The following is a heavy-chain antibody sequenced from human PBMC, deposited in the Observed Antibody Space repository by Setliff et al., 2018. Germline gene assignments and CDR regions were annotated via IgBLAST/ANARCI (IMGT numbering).Heavy chain of an antibody. V-gene: IGHV1-18*01. D-gene: IGHD3-22*01. J-gene: IGHJ3*02. Sequence: GASVKVSCKASGYSFTNYDINWVRQATGQGLEWMGWINPNSGNTNYAQKLKGRVTMTTDTSTSTAYMELRSLRSDDTAVYYGARELRPGPQAKYYYDSSGYSPFDIWGQGTMVTVSS. CDR1: GYSFTNYD. CDR2: INPNSGNT. CDR3: ARELRPGPQAKYYYDSSGYSPFDI.